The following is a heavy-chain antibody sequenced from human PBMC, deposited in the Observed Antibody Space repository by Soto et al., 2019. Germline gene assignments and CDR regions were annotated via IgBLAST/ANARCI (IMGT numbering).Heavy chain of an antibody. V-gene: IGHV1-69*10. D-gene: IGHD3-22*01. J-gene: IGHJ4*02. CDR1: GGTFSSYT. CDR2: IIPILGIA. Sequence: VKVSCKASGGTFSSYTISWVRQAPGQGLEWMGRIIPILGIANYAQKFQGRVTITADKSTSTAYMELSSLRSEDTAVYYCARDQYYYDSSGHGFDYWGQGTLVTVSS. CDR3: ARDQYYYDSSGHGFDY.